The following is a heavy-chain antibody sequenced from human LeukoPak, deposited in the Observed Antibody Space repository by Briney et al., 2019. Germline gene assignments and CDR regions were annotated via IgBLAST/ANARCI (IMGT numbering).Heavy chain of an antibody. Sequence: SETLSLTCAVYGGSFSGYYWSWIRQPPGKGLEWTGEINHSGSTSYNPSLKSRVTISVDTSKNQFSLKLSSVTAADTAVYYCASLVGAATFDYWGQGTLVTVSS. CDR3: ASLVGAATFDY. V-gene: IGHV4-34*01. CDR1: GGSFSGYY. D-gene: IGHD1-26*01. J-gene: IGHJ4*02. CDR2: INHSGST.